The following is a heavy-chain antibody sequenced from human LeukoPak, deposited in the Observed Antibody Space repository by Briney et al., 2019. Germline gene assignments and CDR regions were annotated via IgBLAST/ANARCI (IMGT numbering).Heavy chain of an antibody. V-gene: IGHV1-2*02. CDR2: INPNSGGT. CDR1: GYTFTGYY. D-gene: IGHD2-15*01. Sequence: ASVKVSCKASGYTFTGYYMHWVRQAPGQGLEWMGWINPNSGGTNYAQKFQGRVTMTRDTSISTAYMELSRLRSDDTAVYYCARVNIVVVVAATSHFDYWGQGILVTVSS. J-gene: IGHJ4*02. CDR3: ARVNIVVVVAATSHFDY.